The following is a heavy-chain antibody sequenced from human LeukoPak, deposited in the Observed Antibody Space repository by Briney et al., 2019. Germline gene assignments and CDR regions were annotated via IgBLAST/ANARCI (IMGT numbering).Heavy chain of an antibody. J-gene: IGHJ4*02. V-gene: IGHV3-23*01. Sequence: GGSLRLSCAASGFTFSSYATSWVRQAPGKGLEWVSAISGSGGSTYYADSVKGRFTISRDNSKNTLYLQMNSLRAEDTAVYYCAKDRRYGSGSYYFDYWGQGTLVTVSS. CDR3: AKDRRYGSGSYYFDY. CDR2: ISGSGGST. D-gene: IGHD3-10*01. CDR1: GFTFSSYA.